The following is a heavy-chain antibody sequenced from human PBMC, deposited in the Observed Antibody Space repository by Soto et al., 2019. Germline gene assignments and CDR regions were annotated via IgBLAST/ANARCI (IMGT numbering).Heavy chain of an antibody. CDR3: ARDRGGXWGYSSSWWRGSGWFDP. CDR1: GYTFTSYY. CDR2: INPSGGST. Sequence: GASVKVSCKASGYTFTSYYMHWVRQAPGQGLEWMGIINPSGGSTSYAQKFQGRVTMTRDTSTSTVYMELSSLRSEDTAVYYCARDRGGXWGYSSSWWRGSGWFDPWGQGTLVTVSS. V-gene: IGHV1-46*01. J-gene: IGHJ5*02. D-gene: IGHD6-13*01.